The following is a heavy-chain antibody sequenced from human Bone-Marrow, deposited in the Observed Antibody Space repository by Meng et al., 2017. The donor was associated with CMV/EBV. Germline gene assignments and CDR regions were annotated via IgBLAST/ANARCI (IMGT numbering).Heavy chain of an antibody. Sequence: GGSLRLSCAASGFTFSDYYMSWIRQAPGKGLEWVSYISSSGSTIYYADSVKGRFTISRDNAKNSLYLQMNSLGAEDTAVYYCAREDQLDADWFDPWGQGTLVTGSS. J-gene: IGHJ5*02. V-gene: IGHV3-11*04. D-gene: IGHD1-1*01. CDR1: GFTFSDYY. CDR3: AREDQLDADWFDP. CDR2: ISSSGSTI.